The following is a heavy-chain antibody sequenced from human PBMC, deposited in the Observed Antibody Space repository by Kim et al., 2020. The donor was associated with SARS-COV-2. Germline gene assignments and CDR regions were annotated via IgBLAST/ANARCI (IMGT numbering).Heavy chain of an antibody. V-gene: IGHV3-11*01. D-gene: IGHD2-21*02. CDR3: ARLNGDSLDYYYGMDV. J-gene: IGHJ6*02. CDR2: ISSSGSTI. CDR1: GFTFSDYY. Sequence: GGSLRLSCAASGFTFSDYYMSWIRQAPGKGLEWVSYISSSGSTIYYADSVKGRFTISRDNAKNSLYLQMNSLRAEDTAVYYCARLNGDSLDYYYGMDVWGQGTTVTVSS.